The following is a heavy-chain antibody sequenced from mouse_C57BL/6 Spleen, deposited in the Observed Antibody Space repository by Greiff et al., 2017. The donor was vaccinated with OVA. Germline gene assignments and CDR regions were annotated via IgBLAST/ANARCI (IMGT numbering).Heavy chain of an antibody. CDR1: GYTFTDYY. D-gene: IGHD2-3*01. Sequence: VQLQQSGPVLVKPGASVKMSCKASGYTFTDYYMNWVKQSHGKSLEWIGVINPYNGGTSYNQKFKGKATLTVDKSSSTAYMELNSLTSEDSAVYYCARDGYDAMDYGGQGTSVTVSS. CDR3: ARDGYDAMDY. CDR2: INPYNGGT. V-gene: IGHV1-19*01. J-gene: IGHJ4*01.